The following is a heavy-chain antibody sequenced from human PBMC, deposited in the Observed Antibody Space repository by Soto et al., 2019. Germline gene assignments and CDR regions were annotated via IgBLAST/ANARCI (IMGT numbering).Heavy chain of an antibody. CDR1: GGSISSGGYS. Sequence: SETLSLTCAVSGGSISSGGYSWSWIRQPPGKGLEWIGYIYHSGSTYYNPSLKSRVTISVDRSKNQFSLKLSSVTAADTAVYYCARGVWGSGRIRFDPWGQGTLVTVPQ. CDR2: IYHSGST. D-gene: IGHD3-10*01. V-gene: IGHV4-30-2*01. CDR3: ARGVWGSGRIRFDP. J-gene: IGHJ5*02.